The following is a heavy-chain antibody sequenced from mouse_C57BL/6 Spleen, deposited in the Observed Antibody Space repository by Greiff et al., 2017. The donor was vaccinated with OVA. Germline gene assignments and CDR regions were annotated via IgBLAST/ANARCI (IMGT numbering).Heavy chain of an antibody. V-gene: IGHV14-4*01. Sequence: VQLQQSGAELVRPGASVKLSCTASGFNIKDDYMHWVKQRPEQGLEWIGWIDPENGDTEYASKFQGKATITADTSSNTAYLQLSSLTSEDTAVYYCRLWLRPSYYFDYWGQGTTLTVSS. D-gene: IGHD2-2*01. J-gene: IGHJ2*01. CDR3: RLWLRPSYYFDY. CDR1: GFNIKDDY. CDR2: IDPENGDT.